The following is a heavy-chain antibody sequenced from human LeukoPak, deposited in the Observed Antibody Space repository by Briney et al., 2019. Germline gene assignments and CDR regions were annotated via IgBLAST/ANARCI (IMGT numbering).Heavy chain of an antibody. CDR3: AKTSVVGATGY. V-gene: IGHV3-23*01. CDR1: GFTFSSYA. D-gene: IGHD1-26*01. Sequence: PGGSLRLSCAASGFTFSSYAMSRVRQAPGKGLEWVSAISGSGGGTYYADSVKGRFTVSRDNSKNTLYLQMNSLRAEDTAVYYCAKTSVVGATGYWGQGTLVTVSS. J-gene: IGHJ4*02. CDR2: ISGSGGGT.